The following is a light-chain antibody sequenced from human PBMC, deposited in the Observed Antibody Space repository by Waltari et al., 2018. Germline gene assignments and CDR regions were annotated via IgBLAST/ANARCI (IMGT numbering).Light chain of an antibody. CDR1: QSISTY. J-gene: IGKJ4*01. Sequence: DIQMTQSPSSLSASVGDRVAITCRASQSISTYLNWYQQKPGTAPKLLIYVASSLQSGVPSRFSGSGSGTDFTLTISSLQPEDFATYYCQQSYSTPHTFGGGTKVEIK. CDR2: VAS. CDR3: QQSYSTPHT. V-gene: IGKV1-39*01.